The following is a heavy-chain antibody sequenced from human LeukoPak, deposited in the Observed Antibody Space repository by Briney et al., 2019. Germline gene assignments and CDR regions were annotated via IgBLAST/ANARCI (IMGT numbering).Heavy chain of an antibody. CDR3: ARDYYDSSGYPVGVFDI. CDR2: ISSSGSTI. V-gene: IGHV3-11*04. D-gene: IGHD3-22*01. Sequence: GGSLRLYCAASGFTFSGYYMSWIRQAPGKRLEWVSYISSSGSTIYYADSVKGRFTISRDNAKNSLYLQMNSLRAEDTAVYYCARDYYDSSGYPVGVFDIWGQGTMVTVSS. CDR1: GFTFSGYY. J-gene: IGHJ3*02.